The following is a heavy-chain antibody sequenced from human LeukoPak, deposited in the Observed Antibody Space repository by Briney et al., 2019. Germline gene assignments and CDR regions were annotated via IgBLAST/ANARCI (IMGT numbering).Heavy chain of an antibody. CDR3: AKGTLAYCGGDCYPGSDAFDI. CDR1: GFTFSGYG. CDR2: IRLDGSNK. J-gene: IGHJ3*02. D-gene: IGHD2-21*02. V-gene: IGHV3-30*02. Sequence: PGGSLRLSCAASGFTFSGYGMHWVRQAPGKGLEWVAFIRLDGSNKYYADYVKGRFTISRDNSKNTLYLQMNSMRVEDTAMYYCAKGTLAYCGGDCYPGSDAFDIWGQGTMVSVSS.